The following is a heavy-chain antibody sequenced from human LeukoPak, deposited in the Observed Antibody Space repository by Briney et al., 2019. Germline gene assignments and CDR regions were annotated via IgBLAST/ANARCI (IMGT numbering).Heavy chain of an antibody. D-gene: IGHD6-6*01. CDR1: GGSISSSSYY. CDR3: ARHSIAARGYYYYMDV. CDR2: IYYNGST. J-gene: IGHJ6*03. V-gene: IGHV4-39*01. Sequence: PSETLSLTCTVSGGSISSSSYYWGWIRQPPGKGLEWIGNIYYNGSTYYNQSLKSRVTISVDTSKNQFSLKLSSVTAADTAVYYCARHSIAARGYYYYMDVWGKGTTVTVSS.